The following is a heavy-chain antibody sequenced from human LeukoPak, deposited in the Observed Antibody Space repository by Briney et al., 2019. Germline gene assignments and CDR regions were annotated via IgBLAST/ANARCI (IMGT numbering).Heavy chain of an antibody. D-gene: IGHD6-19*01. Sequence: SETLSLTCTVSGGSISSYYWSWIRQPAGKGLEWIGRIYTSGSTNYNPSLKSRVTMSVDTSKNQFSLELSSVTAADTAVYYCARETAVAGSYYYYMDVWGKGTTVTVSS. CDR1: GGSISSYY. CDR2: IYTSGST. J-gene: IGHJ6*03. V-gene: IGHV4-4*07. CDR3: ARETAVAGSYYYYMDV.